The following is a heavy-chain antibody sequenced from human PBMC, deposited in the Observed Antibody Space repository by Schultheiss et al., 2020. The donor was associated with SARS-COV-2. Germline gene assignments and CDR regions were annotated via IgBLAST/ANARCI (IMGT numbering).Heavy chain of an antibody. Sequence: GGSLRLSCAASGFTFSSYAMSWVRQAPGKGLEWVSAISGSGGSTYYADSVKGRFTISRDNSKNTLYLQMNSLRAEDTAVYYCARALDALGPIQGLFDYWGQGTLVTVSS. CDR1: GFTFSSYA. J-gene: IGHJ4*02. CDR2: ISGSGGST. D-gene: IGHD3-16*01. CDR3: ARALDALGPIQGLFDY. V-gene: IGHV3-23*01.